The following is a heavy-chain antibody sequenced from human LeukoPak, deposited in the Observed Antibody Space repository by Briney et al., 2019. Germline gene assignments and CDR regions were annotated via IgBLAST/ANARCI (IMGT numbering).Heavy chain of an antibody. D-gene: IGHD4-11*01. CDR2: ISSSSSTI. CDR1: GFTFSSYW. V-gene: IGHV3-48*01. CDR3: ARDDDYSTSNPHWYFDL. Sequence: PGGSLRLSCAASGFTFSSYWMSWVRQAPGKGLEWVSYISSSSSTIYYADSVKGRFTISRDNAKNSLYLQMNSLRAEDTAVYYCARDDDYSTSNPHWYFDLWGRGTLVTVSS. J-gene: IGHJ2*01.